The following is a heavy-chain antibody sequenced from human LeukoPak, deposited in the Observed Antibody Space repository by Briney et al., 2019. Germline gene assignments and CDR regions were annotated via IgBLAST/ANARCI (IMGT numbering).Heavy chain of an antibody. J-gene: IGHJ4*02. CDR2: IYHSGSS. CDR1: GGSISSGDYS. Sequence: MPSQTLSLTCAVSGGSISSGDYSWSWIRQPPGKGLEWIGYIYHSGSSCYNPSLKSRVTISVDRSKNQFSLKLSSVTAADTAVYYCARGYCSSTSCPPPIGYFDYWGQGTLVTVSS. CDR3: ARGYCSSTSCPPPIGYFDY. V-gene: IGHV4-30-2*01. D-gene: IGHD2-2*01.